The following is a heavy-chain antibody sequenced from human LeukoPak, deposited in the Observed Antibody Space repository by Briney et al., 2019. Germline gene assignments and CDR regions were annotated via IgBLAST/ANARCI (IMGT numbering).Heavy chain of an antibody. CDR2: INWNGGST. J-gene: IGHJ4*02. Sequence: GGSLRLSCAASGFTFDDYGMSWVRQAPGKGLDWVSGINWNGGSTGYADSVKGRFTISRDDSKNTLYLQMNFLRPEDTAVYYCAKALVITVAGTYYFDYWGQGTLVTVSS. D-gene: IGHD6-19*01. CDR3: AKALVITVAGTYYFDY. CDR1: GFTFDDYG. V-gene: IGHV3-20*04.